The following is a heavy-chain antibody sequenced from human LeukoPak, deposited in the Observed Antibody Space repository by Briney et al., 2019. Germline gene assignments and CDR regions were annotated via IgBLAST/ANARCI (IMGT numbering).Heavy chain of an antibody. J-gene: IGHJ4*02. V-gene: IGHV1-3*01. CDR1: GYTFTSYA. Sequence: ASVKVSCKASGYTFTSYAMHWVRQAPGQRLEWMGWINAGNGNTKYSQKFQGRVTITRDTSASTAYMELSSLRSEDMAVYYCASVDMGTGYYFDYWGQGTPVTVSS. D-gene: IGHD5-12*01. CDR2: INAGNGNT. CDR3: ASVDMGTGYYFDY.